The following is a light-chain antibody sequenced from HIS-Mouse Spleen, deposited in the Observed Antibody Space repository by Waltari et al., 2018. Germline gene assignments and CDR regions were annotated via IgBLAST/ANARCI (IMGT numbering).Light chain of an antibody. CDR3: YSTDSSGNHRV. Sequence: SYELTQPPSVSVSPGQTARITCLGDALPTKYAYLYQQKSGQAPVLVIYEDSKRPSGIPERFSGSSSGTMATLTISGAQVEDEADYYCYSTDSSGNHRVFGGGTKLTVL. V-gene: IGLV3-10*01. J-gene: IGLJ2*01. CDR1: ALPTKY. CDR2: EDS.